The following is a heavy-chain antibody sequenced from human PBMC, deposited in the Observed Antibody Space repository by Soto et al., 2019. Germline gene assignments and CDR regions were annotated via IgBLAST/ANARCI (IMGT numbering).Heavy chain of an antibody. D-gene: IGHD1-26*01. V-gene: IGHV3-30*18. CDR3: AKLVGATTNDY. CDR2: ISYDGSNK. CDR1: GFTFSSYG. J-gene: IGHJ4*02. Sequence: GGSLRLSCAASGFTFSSYGMHWVRQAPGKGLEWVAVISYDGSNKYYADSVKGRFTISRDNSKNTLYLQMNSLRAEDTAVYYCAKLVGATTNDYWGQGTLVTVSS.